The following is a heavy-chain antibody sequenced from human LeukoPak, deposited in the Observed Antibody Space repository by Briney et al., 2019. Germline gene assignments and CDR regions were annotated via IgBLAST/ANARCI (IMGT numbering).Heavy chain of an antibody. D-gene: IGHD5-24*01. Sequence: SQTLSLTCTVAGGSISSGGYYWSWIRQHPGKGLEWIGYIYYSGSTYYNPSLKSRVTISVDTSKNQFSLKLSSVTAADTAVYYCASYTPVRDGYKRFDYWGQGTLVTVSS. CDR2: IYYSGST. V-gene: IGHV4-31*03. J-gene: IGHJ4*02. CDR3: ASYTPVRDGYKRFDY. CDR1: GGSISSGGYY.